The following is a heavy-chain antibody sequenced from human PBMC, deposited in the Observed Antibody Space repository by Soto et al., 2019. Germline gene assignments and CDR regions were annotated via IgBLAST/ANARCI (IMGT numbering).Heavy chain of an antibody. Sequence: QVQLVESGGGLVKPGGSLRLSCAASGFTFSDYYMNWIRQAPGKGLEWVSYISSGAITIYYADSVKGRFTISRDKAKNSLYLQMNSLRAEDTAVYYCAGQYSSSSVEFWGQGTLVTVSS. V-gene: IGHV3-11*01. J-gene: IGHJ4*02. CDR1: GFTFSDYY. CDR3: AGQYSSSSVEF. CDR2: ISSGAITI. D-gene: IGHD6-6*01.